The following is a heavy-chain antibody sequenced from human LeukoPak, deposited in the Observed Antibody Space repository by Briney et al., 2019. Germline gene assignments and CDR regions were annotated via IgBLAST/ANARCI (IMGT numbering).Heavy chain of an antibody. J-gene: IGHJ3*02. D-gene: IGHD3-22*01. CDR3: ARGRDYYDSSGYRMYAFDI. CDR1: GFTFSSYW. CDR2: INSDGSST. Sequence: GGSLRLSCAASGFTFSSYWMHWVRQAPGKGLVWVSRINSDGSSTSYADSVKGRFTIPRDNAKNTLYLQMNSLRAEDTAVYYCARGRDYYDSSGYRMYAFDIWGQGTMVTVSS. V-gene: IGHV3-74*01.